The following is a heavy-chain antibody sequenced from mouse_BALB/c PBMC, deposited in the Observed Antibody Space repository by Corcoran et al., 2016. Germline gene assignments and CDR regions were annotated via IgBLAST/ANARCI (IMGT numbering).Heavy chain of an antibody. Sequence: QVQLQQSGAELMKPGAAVKISCKATGYTFSSYWIEWVKQRPGHGLEWIGEILPGSGSTNYNEKFKGKATFTADTSSNTAYMQLSSLTSEDSAVYYCARRGYRYDPFAYWGQGTLVTVSA. CDR1: GYTFSSYW. D-gene: IGHD2-14*01. J-gene: IGHJ3*01. CDR2: ILPGSGST. V-gene: IGHV1-9*01. CDR3: ARRGYRYDPFAY.